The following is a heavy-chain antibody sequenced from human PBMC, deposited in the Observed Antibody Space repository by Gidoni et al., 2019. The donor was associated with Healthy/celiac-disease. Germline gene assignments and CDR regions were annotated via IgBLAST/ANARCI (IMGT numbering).Heavy chain of an antibody. D-gene: IGHD5-12*01. Sequence: QVQLQQWGAGLLKPSETLSLTCAVYGGSFSGYYWSWIRQPPGKGLEWIGEINHSGSTNYNPSLKSRVTISVDTSKNQFSLKLSSVTAADTAVYYCARGKLGRWLQHYYYYGMDVWGQGTTVTVSS. CDR3: ARGKLGRWLQHYYYYGMDV. CDR1: GGSFSGYY. J-gene: IGHJ6*02. V-gene: IGHV4-34*01. CDR2: INHSGST.